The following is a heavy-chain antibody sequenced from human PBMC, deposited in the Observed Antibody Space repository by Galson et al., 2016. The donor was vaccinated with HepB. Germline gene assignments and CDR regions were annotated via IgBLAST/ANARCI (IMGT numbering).Heavy chain of an antibody. CDR1: GFTFSSYA. D-gene: IGHD1-26*01. CDR3: AKRWDLLYFDY. V-gene: IGHV3-23*01. Sequence: SLRLSCAASGFTFSSYAMTWVRQAPGKGLEWVSSISNSGGSTYYADSVKGRFTISRDNSKNTLYLQMYSLRAEDTAVYYCAKRWDLLYFDYWGQGTLVTVSS. J-gene: IGHJ4*02. CDR2: ISNSGGST.